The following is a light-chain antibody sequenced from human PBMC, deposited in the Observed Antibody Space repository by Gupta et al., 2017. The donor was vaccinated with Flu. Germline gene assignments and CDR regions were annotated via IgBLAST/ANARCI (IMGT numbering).Light chain of an antibody. CDR2: SNN. J-gene: IGLJ2*01. CDR1: SSNIGSNT. V-gene: IGLV1-44*01. CDR3: AAWDDSLNGLV. Sequence: QSVLTQPPSASGTPGQRVTFSCSGSSSNIGSNTVNWHQQLPGTAPKLLIYSNNQRPSGVPDRFSGSKSGTSASLAISGLQSGDEADYYCAAWDDSLNGLVFGGGTKLTVL.